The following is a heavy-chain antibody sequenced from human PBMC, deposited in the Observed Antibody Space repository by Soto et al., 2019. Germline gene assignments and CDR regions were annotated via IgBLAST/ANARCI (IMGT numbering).Heavy chain of an antibody. J-gene: IGHJ4*02. CDR3: ERSPGIAAAGPNFDY. Sequence: ASVKVSCKASGYTFTSYAMHWVRQAPGQRLEWMGWINAGNGNTKYSQKFQGRVTITRDTSASTAYMELSSLRSEDTAVYYCERSPGIAAAGPNFDYWGQGTLVTVSS. V-gene: IGHV1-3*01. CDR1: GYTFTSYA. D-gene: IGHD6-13*01. CDR2: INAGNGNT.